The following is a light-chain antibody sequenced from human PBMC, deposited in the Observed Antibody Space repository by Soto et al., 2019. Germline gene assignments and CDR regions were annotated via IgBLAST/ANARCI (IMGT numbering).Light chain of an antibody. Sequence: EIVWTQTPGTLSLSPGERDTLSCRASQSVSSGYLAWYQQKPGQAPRLLIYGASTRATGIPDRFSGSGSGTDFTLTISRLEPEDFAVYYCQQHGSSPITFGQGTRLEIK. V-gene: IGKV3-20*01. CDR1: QSVSSGY. J-gene: IGKJ5*01. CDR2: GAS. CDR3: QQHGSSPIT.